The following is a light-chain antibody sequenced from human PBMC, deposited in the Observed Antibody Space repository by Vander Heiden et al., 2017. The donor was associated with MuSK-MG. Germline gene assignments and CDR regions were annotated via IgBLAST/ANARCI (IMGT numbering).Light chain of an antibody. CDR2: DVS. V-gene: IGLV2-14*03. J-gene: IGLJ1*01. CDR1: SSDVGGYNY. CDR3: SSYTSSSTYV. Sequence: QSALTEPASVSGSPVQSVTISCPGTSSDVGGYNYVSWYQQHPGKAPKLMVYDVSNRPSGVSNRCSGSKSGNTASLTISGRQAEDEADYYCSSYTSSSTYVFGTGTKVTVL.